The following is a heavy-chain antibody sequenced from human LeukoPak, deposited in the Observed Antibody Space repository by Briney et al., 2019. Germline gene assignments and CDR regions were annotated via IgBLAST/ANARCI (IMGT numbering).Heavy chain of an antibody. CDR2: ISSSSSYI. Sequence: GGSLRLSCAASGFTFSSYSMNWVRQAPGKGLEWVSCISSSSSYIYYADSVKGRFTISRDNAKNSLYLQMNSLRAEDAAVYYCARAHNWKYGSFDFWGQGTLVTVSS. CDR3: ARAHNWKYGSFDF. D-gene: IGHD1-7*01. J-gene: IGHJ4*02. CDR1: GFTFSSYS. V-gene: IGHV3-21*01.